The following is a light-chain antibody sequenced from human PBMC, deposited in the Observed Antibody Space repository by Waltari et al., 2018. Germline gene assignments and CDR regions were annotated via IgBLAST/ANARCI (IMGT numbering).Light chain of an antibody. CDR1: QSVSSSY. V-gene: IGKV3-20*01. J-gene: IGKJ4*01. Sequence: DIVLTQSPGTLSLSPGERATLSCRAIQSVSSSYLAWYQQKPGQAPRLLIYGASSRATGIPDRFSGSGSGTDFSLTISRLEPEDFAVYYCQRYGSSPLTFGGGTKVEIK. CDR3: QRYGSSPLT. CDR2: GAS.